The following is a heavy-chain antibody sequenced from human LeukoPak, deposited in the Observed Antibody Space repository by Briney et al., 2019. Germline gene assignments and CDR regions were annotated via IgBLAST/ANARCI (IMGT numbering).Heavy chain of an antibody. V-gene: IGHV3-53*01. CDR3: ARVGDHFHWYLDL. D-gene: IGHD3-3*02. CDR2: LYSGSST. Sequence: PGGSLRLPCAASGFTVSTNYMNWARQAPGKGLEWVSILYSGSSTYYADSVEGRFTISRDSSKNTLFLQMNDLRAEDTAVYYCARVGDHFHWYLDLWGRGTLVTVSS. J-gene: IGHJ2*01. CDR1: GFTVSTNY.